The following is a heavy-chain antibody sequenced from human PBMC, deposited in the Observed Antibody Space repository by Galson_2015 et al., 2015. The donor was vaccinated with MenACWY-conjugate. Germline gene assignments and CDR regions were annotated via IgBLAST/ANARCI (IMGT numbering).Heavy chain of an antibody. J-gene: IGHJ4*02. CDR1: GFNFGTYA. CDR2: ISTSSSLI. CDR3: AREVSAVTGADY. D-gene: IGHD3-9*01. Sequence: SLRLSCAGSGFNFGTYAMSWVRQAPGKGLEWVSYISTSSSLIMYADSVKGRFTISRDDAKNSLYLQMNSLRAEDTAVYYCAREVSAVTGADYWGQGTLVTVSS. V-gene: IGHV3-48*04.